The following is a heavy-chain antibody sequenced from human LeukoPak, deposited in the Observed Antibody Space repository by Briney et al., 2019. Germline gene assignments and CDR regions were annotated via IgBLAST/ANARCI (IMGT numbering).Heavy chain of an antibody. V-gene: IGHV4-39*01. CDR3: AHFKGGSFDF. CDR2: IYYSGNT. CDR1: GGSISSSNYY. Sequence: SETLSPTCTVSGGSISSSNYYWGWIRQPPGKGLEWIGSIYYSGNTYYNPSLKSRVTISVDTSKNQFSLKLTSVTAADTAVYYCAHFKGGSFDFWGQGTVVTVSS. J-gene: IGHJ3*01. D-gene: IGHD1-26*01.